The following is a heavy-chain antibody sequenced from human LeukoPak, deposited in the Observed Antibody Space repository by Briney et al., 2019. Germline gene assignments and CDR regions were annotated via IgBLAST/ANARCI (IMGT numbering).Heavy chain of an antibody. J-gene: IGHJ4*02. Sequence: ASVKVSCKASGYTFTGYYMHWVRQAPGQGLEWMGWINPNSGGTNYAQKFQGRVTMTRDTSISTAYMELSRLRSDDTAVYYCASGTYHYDSSGSKADYWGQGTLVTVSS. CDR3: ASGTYHYDSSGSKADY. CDR2: INPNSGGT. D-gene: IGHD3-22*01. V-gene: IGHV1-2*02. CDR1: GYTFTGYY.